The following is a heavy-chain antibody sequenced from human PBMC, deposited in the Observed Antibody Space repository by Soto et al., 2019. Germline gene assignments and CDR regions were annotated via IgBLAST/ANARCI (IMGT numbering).Heavy chain of an antibody. D-gene: IGHD4-17*01. CDR1: GGSISSSNW. J-gene: IGHJ4*02. CDR3: ARVDYGDYGPDFDY. Sequence: PSETLSLTCAVSGGSISSSNWWSWVRQPPGKGLEWIGEIYHSGSTNYNPSLKSRVTISVDKSKNQFSLKLSSVTAADTAVYYCARVDYGDYGPDFDYWGQGTLVTVSS. V-gene: IGHV4-4*02. CDR2: IYHSGST.